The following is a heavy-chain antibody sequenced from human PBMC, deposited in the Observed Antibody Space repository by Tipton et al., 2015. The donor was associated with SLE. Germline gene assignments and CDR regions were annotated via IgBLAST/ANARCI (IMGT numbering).Heavy chain of an antibody. CDR3: VRKPDGRNWFDP. J-gene: IGHJ5*02. D-gene: IGHD1-14*01. V-gene: IGHV4-59*11. Sequence: TLSLTCTVSGGSIRSHYWSWIRQPPGKGLEWIGYIYYSGSTHYNLSLQSRATMSVDTSKNQLSLKLSSVTAVDTAVYYCVRKPDGRNWFDPWGQGTLVIVSS. CDR2: IYYSGST. CDR1: GGSIRSHY.